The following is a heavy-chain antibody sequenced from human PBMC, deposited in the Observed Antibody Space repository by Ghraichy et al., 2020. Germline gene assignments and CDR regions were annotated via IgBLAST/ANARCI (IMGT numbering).Heavy chain of an antibody. Sequence: GGSLRLSCIDSGFTLNDYAMRWVRQAPGKGLEWVSLIARSGDITKYADSVKGRFTISRDNPHNTVYLEVTSLRAEDTAEYYCARDACANFYHFDCDMDVWGQGTRVTVSS. CDR1: GFTLNDYA. CDR3: ARDACANFYHFDCDMDV. V-gene: IGHV3-23*01. CDR2: IARSGDIT. J-gene: IGHJ6*02. D-gene: IGHD2-21*02.